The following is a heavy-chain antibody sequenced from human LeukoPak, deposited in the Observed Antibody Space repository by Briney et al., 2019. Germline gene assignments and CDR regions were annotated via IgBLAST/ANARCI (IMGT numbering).Heavy chain of an antibody. J-gene: IGHJ6*02. Sequence: GGSLRLSCAASGFTFSSYWMSWVRQAPGKGLEWVANIKQDGSEKYYVDSVKGRFTISRDNAKNSLYLQTNSLRAEDTAVYYCARDVLLITGTFYYYYYGMDVWGQGTTVTVSS. D-gene: IGHD1-7*01. CDR1: GFTFSSYW. CDR2: IKQDGSEK. V-gene: IGHV3-7*01. CDR3: ARDVLLITGTFYYYYYGMDV.